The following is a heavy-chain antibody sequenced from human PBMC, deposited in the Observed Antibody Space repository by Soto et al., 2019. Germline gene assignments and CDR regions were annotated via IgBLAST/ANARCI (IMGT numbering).Heavy chain of an antibody. CDR3: ARAVRGLGYFDL. J-gene: IGHJ2*01. CDR1: GGTXTSYA. CDR2: IIHIFGTA. V-gene: IGHV1-69*13. D-gene: IGHD3-10*01. Sequence: SXKVSFKASGGTXTSYAIRLVRQAPGQGLEWIGGIIHIFGTANYAQKFQGRVTITADEYTSTAYMELSSLRSEDTAVYCCARAVRGLGYFDLWGRGTLGTVSS.